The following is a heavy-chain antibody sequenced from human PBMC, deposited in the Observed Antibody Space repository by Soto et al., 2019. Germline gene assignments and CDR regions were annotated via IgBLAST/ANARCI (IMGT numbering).Heavy chain of an antibody. V-gene: IGHV1-2*04. J-gene: IGHJ6*02. CDR2: INPKSGGT. Sequence: ASVKVSCKASGYSFTDYHIHWVRQAPGQGLEWLGRINPKSGGTSTAQRFQGWVTMTRDRSISTVYMELTRLRSDDTAVYFCARGHSTDCSNGVCSFFYNHEMDVWGQGTTVTVSS. CDR3: ARGHSTDCSNGVCSFFYNHEMDV. D-gene: IGHD2-8*01. CDR1: GYSFTDYH.